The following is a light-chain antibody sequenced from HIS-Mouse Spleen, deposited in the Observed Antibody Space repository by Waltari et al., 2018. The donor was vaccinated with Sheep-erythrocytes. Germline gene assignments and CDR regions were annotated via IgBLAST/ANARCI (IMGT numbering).Light chain of an antibody. CDR1: QSISSY. CDR2: AAS. CDR3: QQSYSTPQFT. V-gene: IGKV1-39*01. Sequence: DIQMAQSPSSLSASVGDRVTITCPARQSISSYLNWYQQKPGKAPKLLIYAASSLQSGVPSRFSGSGSGTDFTLTISSLQPEDFATYYCQQSYSTPQFTFGPGTKVEIK. J-gene: IGKJ3*01.